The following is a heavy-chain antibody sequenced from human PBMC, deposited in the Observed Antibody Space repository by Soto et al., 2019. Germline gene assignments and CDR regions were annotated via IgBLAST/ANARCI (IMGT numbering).Heavy chain of an antibody. CDR1: GGSISSYY. J-gene: IGHJ3*02. CDR2: IYYSGST. D-gene: IGHD2-15*01. V-gene: IGHV4-59*01. Sequence: SETLSLTCTVSGGSISSYYWSWIRQPPGKGLEWIGYIYYSGSTNYNPSLKSRVTISVDTSKNQFSLKLSSVTAADTAVYYCARSEGCSGGSCTAHAFDIWGQGTMVTVSS. CDR3: ARSEGCSGGSCTAHAFDI.